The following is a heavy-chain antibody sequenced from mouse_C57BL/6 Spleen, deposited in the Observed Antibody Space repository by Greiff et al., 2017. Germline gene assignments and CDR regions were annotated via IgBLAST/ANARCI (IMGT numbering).Heavy chain of an antibody. J-gene: IGHJ4*01. CDR2: IYPGDGDT. D-gene: IGHD2-5*01. Sequence: VKVVESGPELVKPGASVKISCKASGYAFRSSWMNWVKQRPGKGLEWIGRIYPGDGDTNYNGKFKGKATLTADKSSSTAYMQLSSLTSEDSAVYFCARSYSKAMDYWGQGTSVTVSS. V-gene: IGHV1-82*01. CDR3: ARSYSKAMDY. CDR1: GYAFRSSW.